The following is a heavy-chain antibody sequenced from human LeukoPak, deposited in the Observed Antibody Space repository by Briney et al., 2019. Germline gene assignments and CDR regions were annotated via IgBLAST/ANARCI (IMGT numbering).Heavy chain of an antibody. CDR3: AKSRYSTSQYLGDD. D-gene: IGHD6-6*01. Sequence: GGSLRLSCAASGFPFNSYAMSWVRQAPGKGLEWVSSIPASGDTTYYTDSVKGRFTISRDNSKNTLYLQMNSLRVEDTAVYYCAKSRYSTSQYLGDDWGQGTLVTVFS. CDR1: GFPFNSYA. CDR2: IPASGDTT. V-gene: IGHV3-23*01. J-gene: IGHJ4*02.